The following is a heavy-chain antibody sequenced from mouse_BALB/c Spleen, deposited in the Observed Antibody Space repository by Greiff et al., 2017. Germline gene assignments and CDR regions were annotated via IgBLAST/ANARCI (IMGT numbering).Heavy chain of an antibody. CDR1: GFTFSSYA. V-gene: IGHV5-6-5*01. Sequence: EVKLMESGGGLVKPGGSLKLSCAASGFTFSSYAMSWVRQTPEKRLEWVASISSGGSTYYPDSVKGRFTISRDNARNILYLQMSSLRSEDTAMYYCARGGYYDSWFAYWGQGTLVTVSA. J-gene: IGHJ3*01. D-gene: IGHD2-3*01. CDR2: ISSGGST. CDR3: ARGGYYDSWFAY.